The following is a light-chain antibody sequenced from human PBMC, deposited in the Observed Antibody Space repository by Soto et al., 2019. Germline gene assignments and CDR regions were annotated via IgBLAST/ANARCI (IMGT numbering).Light chain of an antibody. V-gene: IGKV3-15*01. Sequence: EIVMTQSPATLSVSPGERVTLSCRARQSVSSNLAWYQQKPGQAPRLLIYGASTRATGIPARFSGSGSGTEFTLTISSLKSEDFAVYYCQQYNNWPLTFGGGTKVEIK. CDR1: QSVSSN. CDR3: QQYNNWPLT. J-gene: IGKJ4*01. CDR2: GAS.